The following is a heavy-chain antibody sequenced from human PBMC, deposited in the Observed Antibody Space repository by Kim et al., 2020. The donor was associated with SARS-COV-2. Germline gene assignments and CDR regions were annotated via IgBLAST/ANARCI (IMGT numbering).Heavy chain of an antibody. V-gene: IGHV3-30*18. CDR3: AKSFSGSYFGYDY. CDR2: ISYDANKK. CDR1: GFTFNTYG. D-gene: IGHD1-26*01. Sequence: GGSLRLSCAASGFTFNTYGMHWVRLAPGKGLEWVAVISYDANKKYYVDSVKGRFTISRDNSKNMLYLQMNSLRIEDTAVYYCAKSFSGSYFGYDYWGQGTLVTVSS. J-gene: IGHJ4*02.